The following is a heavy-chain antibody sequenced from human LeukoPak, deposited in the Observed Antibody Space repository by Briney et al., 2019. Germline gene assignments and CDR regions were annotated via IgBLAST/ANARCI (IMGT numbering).Heavy chain of an antibody. Sequence: GGSLRLSCAASGSTLSNAWMSWVRQAPGKGLEWVGRIKSKTDGGTTDYAAPVKGRFTISRDDSKNTLYLQMNSLKTEDTAVYYCTTRDQTYYYGSGSYLVDYWGQGTLVTVSS. CDR1: GSTLSNAW. J-gene: IGHJ4*02. V-gene: IGHV3-15*01. CDR2: IKSKTDGGTT. D-gene: IGHD3-10*01. CDR3: TTRDQTYYYGSGSYLVDY.